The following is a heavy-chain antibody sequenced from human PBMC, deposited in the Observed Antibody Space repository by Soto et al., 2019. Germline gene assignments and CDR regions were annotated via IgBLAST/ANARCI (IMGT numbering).Heavy chain of an antibody. J-gene: IGHJ4*02. V-gene: IGHV2-5*02. CDR1: GFSLSTSGVG. Sequence: QITLKESGPTLVKPTQTLTLTCTFSGFSLSTSGVGVGWIRQPPGKALEWLALIYWDDDKRDSPSLKNRLTITKDTSKNLVDLTMTNIDPVDTATYYCAHSPYSSSSYSFDSWGQGTLVTVSS. CDR2: IYWDDDK. CDR3: AHSPYSSSSYSFDS. D-gene: IGHD6-6*01.